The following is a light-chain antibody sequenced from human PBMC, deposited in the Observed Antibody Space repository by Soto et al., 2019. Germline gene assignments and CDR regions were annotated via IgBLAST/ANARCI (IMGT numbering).Light chain of an antibody. J-gene: IGKJ5*01. CDR2: GAS. V-gene: IGKV3-20*01. CDR1: QSVSNSY. Sequence: EIVMTQSPATLSVSPGERATLSCRASQSVSNSYLAWYQQKPGQAPRLLMYGASNRATGIPDRFSGSGSETDFTLTISRLEPEDFAVYYCQQYGTTRITFGQGTRLEI. CDR3: QQYGTTRIT.